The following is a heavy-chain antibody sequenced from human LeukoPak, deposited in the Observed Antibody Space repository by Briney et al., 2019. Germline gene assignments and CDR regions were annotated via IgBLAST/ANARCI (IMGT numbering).Heavy chain of an antibody. CDR2: IYYSGST. Sequence: SETLSLTCTVSGGSISTSSYYWGWIRQPPGKGLEWIGSIYYSGSTYYNPSLKSRVTISVDTSKNQFSLKLSSVTAADTAVYYCARDVRGSRVGSADAFDIWGQGTMVTVSS. J-gene: IGHJ3*02. D-gene: IGHD1-26*01. CDR1: GGSISTSSYY. V-gene: IGHV4-39*07. CDR3: ARDVRGSRVGSADAFDI.